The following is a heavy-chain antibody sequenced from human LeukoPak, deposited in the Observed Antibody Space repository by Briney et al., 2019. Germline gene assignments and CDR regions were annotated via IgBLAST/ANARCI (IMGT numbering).Heavy chain of an antibody. Sequence: ETLSLTCDVSGGSISSYYWSWIRQPPGKGLEWIAYIYYNGNTNYNPSFKGRVTISVDMSKNQFSLKLTSVAAADTAIYYCARQPSATAAFDIWGQGTMVTVSS. CDR1: GGSISSYY. CDR2: IYYNGNT. CDR3: ARQPSATAAFDI. J-gene: IGHJ3*02. V-gene: IGHV4-59*08. D-gene: IGHD5-18*01.